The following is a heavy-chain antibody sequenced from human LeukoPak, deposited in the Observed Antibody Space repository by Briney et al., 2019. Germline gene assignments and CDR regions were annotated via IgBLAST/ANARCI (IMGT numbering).Heavy chain of an antibody. Sequence: SETLSLTCTVSGGSISSYYWSWIRQPPGKGLEWIGYIYYSGSTNYNPSLKSRVTISVDTSKNQFSLKLSSVTAADTAVYYCARDRGGYNEWPSSAFDIWGQGTMVTVSS. J-gene: IGHJ3*02. D-gene: IGHD5-24*01. CDR1: GGSISSYY. V-gene: IGHV4-59*01. CDR2: IYYSGST. CDR3: ARDRGGYNEWPSSAFDI.